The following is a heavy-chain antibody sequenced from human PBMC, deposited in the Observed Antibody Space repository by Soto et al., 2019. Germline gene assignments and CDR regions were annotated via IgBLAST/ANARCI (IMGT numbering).Heavy chain of an antibody. CDR2: ISYDGSKK. J-gene: IGHJ6*02. V-gene: IGHV3-30-3*01. CDR3: ARDRQWLEKYYYYYGMDV. Sequence: GGSLRLSCAASGFTFSTYAMHWVRQAPGKGLEWVAVISYDGSKKYCADSVKDRFTISRDNSTKTLSLQMNSLRPEDTAVYYCARDRQWLEKYYYYYGMDVWGQGTTVTVSS. CDR1: GFTFSTYA. D-gene: IGHD6-19*01.